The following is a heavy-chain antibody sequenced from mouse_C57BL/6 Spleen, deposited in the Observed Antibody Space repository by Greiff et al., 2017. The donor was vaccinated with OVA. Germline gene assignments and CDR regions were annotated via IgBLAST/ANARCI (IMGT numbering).Heavy chain of an antibody. J-gene: IGHJ2*01. CDR2: ISGGGGNT. CDR3: ARLWDGYFDY. V-gene: IGHV5-9*01. CDR1: GFTFSSYT. D-gene: IGHD4-1*01. Sequence: EVKLVESGGGLVKPGGSLKLSCAASGFTFSSYTMSWVRQTPEKRLEWVATISGGGGNTYYPDSVKGRFTISRDNAKNTLYLQMSSLRSEDTALYYCARLWDGYFDYWGQGTTLTVSS.